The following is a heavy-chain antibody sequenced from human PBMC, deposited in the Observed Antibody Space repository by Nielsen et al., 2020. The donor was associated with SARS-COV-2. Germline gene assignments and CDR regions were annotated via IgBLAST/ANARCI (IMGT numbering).Heavy chain of an antibody. J-gene: IGHJ4*02. CDR3: AREEDYYDSSGYSYYFDY. V-gene: IGHV3-53*01. CDR2: IYSGGST. CDR1: GFTVSSNY. Sequence: GGSLRLSCAASGFTVSSNYMSWVRQAPGKGLEWVSVIYSGGSTYYADSVKGRFTISRDNSKNTLYLQMNSLRAEDTAVYYCAREEDYYDSSGYSYYFDYWGQGTLVTVSS. D-gene: IGHD3-22*01.